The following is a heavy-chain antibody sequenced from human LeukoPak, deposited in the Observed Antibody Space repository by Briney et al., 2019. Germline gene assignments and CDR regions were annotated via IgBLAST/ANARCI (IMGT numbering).Heavy chain of an antibody. Sequence: SETLSLTCTVSGVSITSGTSYWGWIRQPPGRGLEWIGNIYYTGSTFYSPSLKSRLTMSVDTSKRQFSLELNSVTAADTAVYYCARLGGTYLTYWFFDLWGRGTLVTVPS. J-gene: IGHJ2*01. CDR1: GVSITSGTSY. CDR3: ARLGGTYLTYWFFDL. CDR2: IYYTGST. D-gene: IGHD1-26*01. V-gene: IGHV4-39*01.